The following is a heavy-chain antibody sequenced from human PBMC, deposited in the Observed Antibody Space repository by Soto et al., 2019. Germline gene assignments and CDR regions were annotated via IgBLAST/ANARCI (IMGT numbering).Heavy chain of an antibody. D-gene: IGHD1-26*01. CDR3: TRRPLVGPTEPII. V-gene: IGHV3-72*01. J-gene: IGHJ3*02. CDR1: GFTLSDHD. Sequence: HPGGSLRLSCAASGFTLSDHDMDWVRQAPGKGLEWVGRTKKKANSYSTQYAASVKGRFTISRDDSKNSLYLQMNSLETDDTAVFYCTRRPLVGPTEPIIWGQGTMVTVSS. CDR2: TKKKANSYST.